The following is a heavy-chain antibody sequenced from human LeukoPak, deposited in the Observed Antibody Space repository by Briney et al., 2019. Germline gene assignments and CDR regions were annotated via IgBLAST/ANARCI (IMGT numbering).Heavy chain of an antibody. CDR1: GFTFGDYA. D-gene: IGHD4-17*01. CDR3: TRDRGPAPYGDYRYCYYYYMDV. Sequence: GGSLRLSCTASGFTFGDYAMSWVRQAPGKGLEWVGFIRSKAYGGTTEYAASVKGRFTISRDDSKSIAYLQMNSLKTEDTAVYYCTRDRGPAPYGDYRYCYYYYMDVWGKGTTVTISS. V-gene: IGHV3-49*04. J-gene: IGHJ6*03. CDR2: IRSKAYGGTT.